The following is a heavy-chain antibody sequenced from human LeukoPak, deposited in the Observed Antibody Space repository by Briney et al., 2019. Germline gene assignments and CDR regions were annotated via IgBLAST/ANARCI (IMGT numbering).Heavy chain of an antibody. CDR1: GFTFSSYA. Sequence: GGSLRLSCAASGFTFSSYAMRWVRQAPGKGREWVSAISGSGGSTYYADSLNGRFTISRDHSKNTLYLQMNSLRAEDAAVYYCANSRHYDVIFDYWGQGTLVTVSS. J-gene: IGHJ4*02. D-gene: IGHD3-22*01. CDR2: ISGSGGST. V-gene: IGHV3-23*01. CDR3: ANSRHYDVIFDY.